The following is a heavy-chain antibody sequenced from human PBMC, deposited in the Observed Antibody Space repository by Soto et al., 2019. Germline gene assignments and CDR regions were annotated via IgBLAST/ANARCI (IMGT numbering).Heavy chain of an antibody. J-gene: IGHJ4*02. V-gene: IGHV3-21*01. CDR3: AREGSTGLLDY. CDR1: GFTFTVYT. CDR2: IFINSYYI. D-gene: IGHD3-10*01. Sequence: GSLRLSCAASGFTFTVYTMNWVRQAPGKGLEWVSSIFINSYYIYYADSLKFRFTISRYDAKNSLYLLLNNLRVEETAVYYCAREGSTGLLDYWGAGALDTVSS.